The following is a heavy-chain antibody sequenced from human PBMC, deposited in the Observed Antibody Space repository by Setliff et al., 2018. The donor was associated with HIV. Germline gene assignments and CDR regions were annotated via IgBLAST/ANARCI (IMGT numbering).Heavy chain of an antibody. J-gene: IGHJ6*03. CDR1: GGSISTSRYY. CDR2: INYRGNT. V-gene: IGHV4-39*02. D-gene: IGHD5-12*01. Sequence: SETLSLTCTVSGGSISTSRYYWGWIRQPPGKGLEWIGSINYRGNTYYNPSLKSRAAISVDTSKNQISLKLSSVTAADTAVYYCAREDTLVATNVGYYYYYMDVWGKGTTVTVSS. CDR3: AREDTLVATNVGYYYYYMDV.